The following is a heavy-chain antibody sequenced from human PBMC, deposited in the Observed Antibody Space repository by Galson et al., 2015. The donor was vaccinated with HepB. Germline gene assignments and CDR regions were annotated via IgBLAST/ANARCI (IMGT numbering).Heavy chain of an antibody. V-gene: IGHV3-30*18. D-gene: IGHD4-17*01. Sequence: SLRLSCAASGFTFSSYGMHWVRQAPGKGLEWVAVISYDGSNKYYADSVKGRFTISRDNSKNTLYLQMNSLRAEDTAVYYCAKGSYGDPDGPFDYWGQGTLVTVSS. CDR1: GFTFSSYG. CDR3: AKGSYGDPDGPFDY. CDR2: ISYDGSNK. J-gene: IGHJ4*02.